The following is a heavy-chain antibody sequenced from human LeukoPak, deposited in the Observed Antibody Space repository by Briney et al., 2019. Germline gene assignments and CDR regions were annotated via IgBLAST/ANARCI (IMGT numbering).Heavy chain of an antibody. CDR1: GFTVSSNY. D-gene: IGHD3-10*01. CDR2: IYSGGST. CDR3: ASLWFGAHPDAFDI. J-gene: IGHJ3*02. V-gene: IGHV3-66*01. Sequence: GGSLRLSCAASGFTVSSNYMSWVRQAPGKGLEWVSVIYSGGSTYYADSVKGRFTISRDNSKNTLYLQMNSLRAEDTAVYYCASLWFGAHPDAFDIWGQGTMVTVSS.